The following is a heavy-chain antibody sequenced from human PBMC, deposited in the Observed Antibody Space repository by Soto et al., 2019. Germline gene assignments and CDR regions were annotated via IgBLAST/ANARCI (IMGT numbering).Heavy chain of an antibody. V-gene: IGHV3-21*01. CDR3: ARGYTGYCSGGTCYWFDP. D-gene: IGHD2-15*01. CDR1: GFSFSSYS. J-gene: IGHJ5*02. CDR2: ISSSASHI. Sequence: EVQLVESGGGLVKPGGSLRLSCAASGFSFSSYSMNWVRQAPGKGLEWVSSISSSASHINYADSVKGRFTISRDNAKKSLYLQMNSLRAEDTAVYYCARGYTGYCSGGTCYWFDPCCQGTLVTVSS.